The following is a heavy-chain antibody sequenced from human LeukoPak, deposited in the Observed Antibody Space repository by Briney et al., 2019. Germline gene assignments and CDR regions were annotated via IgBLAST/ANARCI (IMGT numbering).Heavy chain of an antibody. Sequence: GGSLRLSSAASGFTFSSYSMNWVRQAPGKGLEWVSSISSSSSYIYYADSVKGRFTISRDNAKNSLYLQMNSLRAEDTAVYYCARKADYDFWSGPIYDYWGQGTLVTVSS. CDR2: ISSSSSYI. J-gene: IGHJ4*02. CDR1: GFTFSSYS. D-gene: IGHD3-3*01. V-gene: IGHV3-21*01. CDR3: ARKADYDFWSGPIYDY.